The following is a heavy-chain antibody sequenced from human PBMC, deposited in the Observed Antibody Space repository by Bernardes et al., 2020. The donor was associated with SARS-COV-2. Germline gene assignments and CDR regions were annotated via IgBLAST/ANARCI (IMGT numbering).Heavy chain of an antibody. CDR1: GYTFTGYY. Sequence: ASVKVSCKASGYTFTGYYIYWVRQAPGQGLEWMGWINPNSGDTDYAQKFQDRVTMIRDTSIATAYMELSRLRSDDTAVYYCARGSGVITFGGVMSVGPAYGLDVWGQGTTVTVSS. CDR3: ARGSGVITFGGVMSVGPAYGLDV. V-gene: IGHV1-2*02. D-gene: IGHD3-16*01. CDR2: INPNSGDT. J-gene: IGHJ6*02.